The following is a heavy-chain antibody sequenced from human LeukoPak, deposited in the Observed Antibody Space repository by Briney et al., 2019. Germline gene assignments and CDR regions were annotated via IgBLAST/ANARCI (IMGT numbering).Heavy chain of an antibody. CDR3: ARVGSMDWNYSVPFDY. Sequence: PSETLSLTCTVSGGSISSGGYYWSWIRQHPGKGLEWIGYIYYSGSTYYNPSLKSRVTISVDTSKNQFSQKLSSVTAADTAVYYCARVGSMDWNYSVPFDYWGQGTLVTVSS. J-gene: IGHJ4*02. CDR2: IYYSGST. D-gene: IGHD1-7*01. V-gene: IGHV4-31*03. CDR1: GGSISSGGYY.